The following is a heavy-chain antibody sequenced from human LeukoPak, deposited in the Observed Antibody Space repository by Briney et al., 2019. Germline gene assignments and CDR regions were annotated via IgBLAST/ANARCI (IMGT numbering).Heavy chain of an antibody. V-gene: IGHV3-30*02. CDR1: GFTFSSYG. CDR3: AKDGVTMVRGISKDYYYMDV. CDR2: IRYDGSNK. J-gene: IGHJ6*03. D-gene: IGHD3-10*01. Sequence: GGSLRLSCAASGFTFSSYGMHWVRQAPGKGLEWVAFIRYDGSNKYYADSVKGRFTISRDNSKNTLYLQMNSLRAEDTAVYYCAKDGVTMVRGISKDYYYMDVWGKGTTVTVSS.